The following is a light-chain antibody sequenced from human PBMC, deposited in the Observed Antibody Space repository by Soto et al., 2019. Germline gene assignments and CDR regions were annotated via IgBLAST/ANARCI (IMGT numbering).Light chain of an antibody. CDR2: EVS. CDR1: SSDIGGYNY. Sequence: QSALTQPASVSGSPGQSITISCTGTSSDIGGYNYVSWYQQHPGKAPKLMIYEVSNRPSGVSNRFSGSKSGNTASLTISGLQAEDEADYYCSSYTSSKTRAFGGGTKLTVL. CDR3: SSYTSSKTRA. J-gene: IGLJ2*01. V-gene: IGLV2-14*01.